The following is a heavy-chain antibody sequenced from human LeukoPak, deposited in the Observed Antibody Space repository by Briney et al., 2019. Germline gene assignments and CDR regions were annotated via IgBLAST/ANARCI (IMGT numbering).Heavy chain of an antibody. Sequence: PGGSLRLSCAASGFTFSNYFMNWVRQAPGKGLEWLSSITSSSRYIWYADSVKGRFTISRDNAKNSVYLQMDSLRADDTAVYFCARGGDSSTWDFAYWGQGTLVTVSS. CDR3: ARGGDSSTWDFAY. J-gene: IGHJ4*02. CDR2: ITSSSRYI. V-gene: IGHV3-21*01. D-gene: IGHD6-13*01. CDR1: GFTFSNYF.